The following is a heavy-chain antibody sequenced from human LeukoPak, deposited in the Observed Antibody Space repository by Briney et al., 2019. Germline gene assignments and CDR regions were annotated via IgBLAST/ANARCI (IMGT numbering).Heavy chain of an antibody. J-gene: IGHJ6*02. CDR3: ARDRGYCSNGVCYRGQADSIYYYYGLDV. CDR1: GFTFSSYW. CDR2: ISYDGSNK. Sequence: GGSLRLSCAASGFTFSSYWMSWVRQAPGKGLEWVAVISYDGSNKYYVDSVKGRFTISRDNSKNTLYLQMNSLRAEDTAVYYCARDRGYCSNGVCYRGQADSIYYYYGLDVWGQGTTVTVSS. D-gene: IGHD2-8*01. V-gene: IGHV3-30-3*01.